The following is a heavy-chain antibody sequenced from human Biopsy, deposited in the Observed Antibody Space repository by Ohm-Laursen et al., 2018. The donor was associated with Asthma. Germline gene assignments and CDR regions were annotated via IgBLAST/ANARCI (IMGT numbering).Heavy chain of an antibody. CDR2: GGRYYDGGLK. V-gene: IGHV3-30-3*01. D-gene: IGHD3-3*01. CDR1: GFTFSRYA. Sequence: SLRLSCSASGFTFSRYAIHWVRQAPGKGLEWVAVGGRYYDGGLKYYADSVNGRFTVSRDDSKNTLYLQMNSLRPDDTAVYYCARDVMEWYLPAFDFWGQGTLVIVSA. CDR3: ARDVMEWYLPAFDF. J-gene: IGHJ4*02.